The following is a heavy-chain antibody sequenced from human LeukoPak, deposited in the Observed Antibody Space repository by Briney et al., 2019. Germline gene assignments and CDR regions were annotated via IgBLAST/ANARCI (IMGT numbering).Heavy chain of an antibody. CDR3: ARDPAGYSGYDYFDY. V-gene: IGHV3-48*03. J-gene: IGHJ4*02. D-gene: IGHD5-12*01. CDR1: GFTFSSYE. Sequence: PGGSLRLSCAASGFTFSSYEMNWVRQATGKGLEWVSYISSRGRIIYYADSVRGRFTISRDNAKNSLYLQMNSLRAEDAAVYYCARDPAGYSGYDYFDYWGQGTLVTVSS. CDR2: ISSRGRII.